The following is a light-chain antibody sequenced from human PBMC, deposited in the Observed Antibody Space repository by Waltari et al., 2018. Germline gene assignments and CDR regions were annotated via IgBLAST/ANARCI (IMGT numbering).Light chain of an antibody. V-gene: IGKV3-15*01. Sequence: EILMTQSPATLSVSPGERVTLSCRASQTVHSHLAWYQHKPGQAPRLLIDGASTRAPGIPDRLSGDGFAREFTLTISSLQSEDAAVYSCQPYYEWPWTFGQGTKVEIK. J-gene: IGKJ1*01. CDR2: GAS. CDR3: QPYYEWPWT. CDR1: QTVHSH.